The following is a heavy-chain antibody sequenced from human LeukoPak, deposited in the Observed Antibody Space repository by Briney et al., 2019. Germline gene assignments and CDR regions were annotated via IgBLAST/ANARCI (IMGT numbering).Heavy chain of an antibody. Sequence: GGSLRLSCTASGFTLSSYDMSWIRQAPGKGLEWVSYISSSGSTIYYADSVKGRFTISRDNAKNSLYLQMNSLRAEDTAVYYCARGIAAAGLGDFDYWGQGTLVTVSS. CDR3: ARGIAAAGLGDFDY. CDR2: ISSSGSTI. CDR1: GFTLSSYD. J-gene: IGHJ4*02. D-gene: IGHD6-13*01. V-gene: IGHV3-11*01.